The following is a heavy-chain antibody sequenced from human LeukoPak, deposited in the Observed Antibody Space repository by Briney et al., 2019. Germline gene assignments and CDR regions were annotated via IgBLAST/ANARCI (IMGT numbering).Heavy chain of an antibody. Sequence: GGSLRLSCAAFGFNVSTNYMGWVRQAPGKGLEWVSVIYSGGSTFYADSVEGRFTISRDNSKNTLYLHMSSLSVEDTAVYYCARGRDSGYDFGFWGQGSLVPVSS. CDR3: ARGRDSGYDFGF. CDR1: GFNVSTNY. D-gene: IGHD5-12*01. CDR2: IYSGGST. V-gene: IGHV3-66*01. J-gene: IGHJ4*02.